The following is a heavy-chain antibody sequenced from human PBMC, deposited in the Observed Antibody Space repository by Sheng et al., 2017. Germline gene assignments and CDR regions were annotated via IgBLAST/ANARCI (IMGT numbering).Heavy chain of an antibody. J-gene: IGHJ4*02. V-gene: IGHV3-7*03. CDR1: GFTFRSYW. CDR3: ARAWAQVGTAVPPLDH. Sequence: EVRLVESGGGLVQPGGVPSRLSCAAAGFTFRSYWMTWVRQAPGKGLEWVANVKQDESEKYYVDSVKGRFTISRDNAKNSLYLQMNSLRADDTAVYYCARAWAQVGTAVPPLDHWGQGTLVTVSS. CDR2: VKQDESEK. D-gene: IGHD6-13*01.